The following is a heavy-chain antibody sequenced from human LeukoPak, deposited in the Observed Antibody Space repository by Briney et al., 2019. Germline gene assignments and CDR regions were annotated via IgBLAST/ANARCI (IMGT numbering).Heavy chain of an antibody. J-gene: IGHJ4*02. D-gene: IGHD3-10*01. V-gene: IGHV3-23*01. Sequence: GGSLRLSCAASGFTFSSYAMSWVRQPPGKGLEWVSAISGSGGSTYYADSVKGRFTISRDNSKNTLHLQMNSLRAEDTAVYYCAKDRGAWVTMVRGAPDYWGQGTLVTVSS. CDR2: ISGSGGST. CDR1: GFTFSSYA. CDR3: AKDRGAWVTMVRGAPDY.